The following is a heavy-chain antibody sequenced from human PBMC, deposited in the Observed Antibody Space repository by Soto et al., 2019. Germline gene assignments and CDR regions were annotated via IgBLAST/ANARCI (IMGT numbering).Heavy chain of an antibody. J-gene: IGHJ6*02. V-gene: IGHV3-74*01. Sequence: EVQLVESGGGLVQPGGSLRLSCAASGFTFSSYWMHWVRQAPGKGLVWVSRINSDGSSTSYADPVKGRFTISRDNAKNTLYLQMNSLRAEDTAVYYCARERGRMYGGNSELNYYYGMDVWGQGTTVTVSS. CDR1: GFTFSSYW. D-gene: IGHD2-21*02. CDR3: ARERGRMYGGNSELNYYYGMDV. CDR2: INSDGSST.